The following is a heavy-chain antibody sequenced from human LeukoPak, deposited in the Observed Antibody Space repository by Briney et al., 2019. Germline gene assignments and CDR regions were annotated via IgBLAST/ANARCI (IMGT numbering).Heavy chain of an antibody. D-gene: IGHD4-17*01. V-gene: IGHV1-46*01. CDR1: GFTFTSCY. Sequence: ASVKVSCKASGFTFTSCYMHWMRQAPGQGLEWMGIINPSGGSTSYAQKFQGRVTMTRDTSTNTVYMELGSLRSEDTAVYYCARRMTTVTSPYFDYWGQGTLVTVSS. J-gene: IGHJ4*02. CDR2: INPSGGST. CDR3: ARRMTTVTSPYFDY.